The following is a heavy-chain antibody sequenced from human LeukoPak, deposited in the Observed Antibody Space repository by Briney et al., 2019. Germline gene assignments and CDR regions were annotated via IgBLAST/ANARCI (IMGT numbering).Heavy chain of an antibody. V-gene: IGHV4-39*07. Sequence: SETLSLTCTVSGGSISSRSYYWGWIRQPPGKGLEWIGSIYYSGSTYYNPSLKSRVTISVDRPKNQFSLKVSSVTAADTAVYYCARVGYSYDFDYWGQGTLVTVSS. CDR1: GGSISSRSYY. CDR3: ARVGYSYDFDY. J-gene: IGHJ4*02. CDR2: IYYSGST. D-gene: IGHD5-18*01.